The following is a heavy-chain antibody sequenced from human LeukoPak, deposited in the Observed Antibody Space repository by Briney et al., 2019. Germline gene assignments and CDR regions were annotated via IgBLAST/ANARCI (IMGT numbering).Heavy chain of an antibody. CDR3: ARRGSGSANRWFDP. D-gene: IGHD1-14*01. V-gene: IGHV4-34*01. Sequence: SETLSRTCAVYGGSFSGYYWSWIRQPPGKGLEWSGEINHSGSTNYNPSLKSRVTISVDTTKNQFSLKLSSVTAADTAVYYCARRGSGSANRWFDPWGQGTLVTVSS. J-gene: IGHJ5*02. CDR2: INHSGST. CDR1: GGSFSGYY.